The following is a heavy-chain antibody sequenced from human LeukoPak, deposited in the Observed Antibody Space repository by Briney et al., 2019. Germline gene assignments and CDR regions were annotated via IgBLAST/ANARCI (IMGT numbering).Heavy chain of an antibody. D-gene: IGHD6-13*01. CDR1: GFPFSIYA. CDR3: VKDTSSWYPEYFQH. CDR2: ISSNGGST. J-gene: IGHJ1*01. V-gene: IGHV3-64D*09. Sequence: GGSLRLSCAASGFPFSIYAMHWVRQAPGKGLEFVSAISSNGGSTLYADSVKGRFTISRDNSKNTLYLQMSSLRAEDTAVYYCVKDTSSWYPEYFQHWGQGTLVTVSS.